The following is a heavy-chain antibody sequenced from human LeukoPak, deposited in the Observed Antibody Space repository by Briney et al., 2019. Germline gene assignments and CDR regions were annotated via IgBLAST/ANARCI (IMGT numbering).Heavy chain of an antibody. D-gene: IGHD4-11*01. CDR2: ISGSGSST. Sequence: GGSLRLSCAASGFTFSSYAMSWVRQAPGKGLEWVSAISGSGSSTYYADSVKGRFTISRDNSKNTLYLQMSSLRSEDTAVYYCARGPRPTVRGMENWFDPWGQGTLVTVSS. J-gene: IGHJ5*02. CDR3: ARGPRPTVRGMENWFDP. V-gene: IGHV3-23*01. CDR1: GFTFSSYA.